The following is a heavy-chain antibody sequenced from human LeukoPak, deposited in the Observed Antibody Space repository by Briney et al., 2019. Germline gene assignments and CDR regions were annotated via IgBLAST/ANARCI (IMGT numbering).Heavy chain of an antibody. D-gene: IGHD6-13*01. CDR1: GYTFNGYY. CDR3: ARVETYSSNWYTFDY. V-gene: IGHV1-2*02. J-gene: IGHJ4*02. CDR2: INPNSDDT. Sequence: ASVKVSCKASGYTFNGYYMHWVRQAPGQGLEWMGWINPNSDDTRYAQKFQGRVTMTRDTSINTAYMELSRLRSDDTAVYYCARVETYSSNWYTFDYWGQGTLVTVSS.